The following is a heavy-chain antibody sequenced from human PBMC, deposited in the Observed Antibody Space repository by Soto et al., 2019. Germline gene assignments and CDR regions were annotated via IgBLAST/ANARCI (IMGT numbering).Heavy chain of an antibody. V-gene: IGHV4-30-2*01. D-gene: IGHD1-1*01. CDR2: IYHRGST. CDR3: ARSASTVTTLDY. J-gene: IGHJ4*02. Sequence: QLQLQESGSGLVKPSQTLSLTCAVSGGSISSGGYSWIWIRQPPGKGLEWVGYIYHRGSTYYNPSLQSRVTTSVDRSKNQFYLHLSSVTAADTAVYYCARSASTVTTLDYWGQGTLVTVSS. CDR1: GGSISSGGYS.